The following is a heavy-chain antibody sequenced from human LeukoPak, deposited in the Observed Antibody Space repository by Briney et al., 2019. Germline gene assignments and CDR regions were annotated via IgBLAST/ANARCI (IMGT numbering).Heavy chain of an antibody. CDR2: ISSIISYI. CDR1: GFTFSSYS. J-gene: IGHJ4*02. D-gene: IGHD3-22*01. CDR3: ARDPYYYDRSAPDY. V-gene: IGHV3-21*01. Sequence: TGGSLRLSCAASGFTFSSYSMKWVRQAPGKGLEWVSSISSIISYIYYADSVKGRFTISRDNAKNSLYLQMNSLRAEDTAVYYCARDPYYYDRSAPDYWGQGTLVPVSS.